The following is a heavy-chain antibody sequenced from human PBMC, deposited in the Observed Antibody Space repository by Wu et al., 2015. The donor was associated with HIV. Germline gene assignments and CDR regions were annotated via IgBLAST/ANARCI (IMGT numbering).Heavy chain of an antibody. J-gene: IGHJ5*02. V-gene: IGHV1-2*02. CDR2: INTNSGVT. Sequence: QVQLVQSGPEVKKPGASVKVSCEASGYIFTAYYIHWVRQAPGQGLEWLGWINTNSGVTKYAQNFQDRVTMTRDTSISTAYMDLSRLRFDDTAVYYCARRGGIGSSATSMPWGQGTLVTVSS. CDR3: ARRGGIGSSATSMP. D-gene: IGHD1-26*01. CDR1: GYIFTAYY.